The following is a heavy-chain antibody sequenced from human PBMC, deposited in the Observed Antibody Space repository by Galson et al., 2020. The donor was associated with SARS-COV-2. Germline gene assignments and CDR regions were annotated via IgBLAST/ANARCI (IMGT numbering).Heavy chain of an antibody. V-gene: IGHV4-34*01. CDR2: INSGGNT. D-gene: IGHD3-10*01. J-gene: IGHJ6*03. Sequence: SETLSLTCAVYGGSFSGYSWTWIRQPPGKGLEWIGEINSGGNTNYSPSHRSRVTVSADPSKNQFSLKVRSVTAADTALYYCARGHRGVVPSPVLGLGPFYSYYYMDVWAKGTTVAVSS. CDR1: GGSFSGYS. CDR3: ARGHRGVVPSPVLGLGPFYSYYYMDV.